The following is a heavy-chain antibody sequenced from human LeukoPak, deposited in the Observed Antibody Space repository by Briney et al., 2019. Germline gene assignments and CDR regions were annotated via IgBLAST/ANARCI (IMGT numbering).Heavy chain of an antibody. CDR1: GFTFSRCW. CDR3: ARFAKGYGSGDIDY. J-gene: IGHJ4*02. Sequence: GGSLRLSCAASGFTFSRCWMSWVRQAPGKGLERVANIKQDGGLKHYAESVKGRFTISRDNANNSLYLQMNSLRAEDTAVYFCARFAKGYGSGDIDYWGQGTLVTVSS. D-gene: IGHD3-10*01. CDR2: IKQDGGLK. V-gene: IGHV3-7*03.